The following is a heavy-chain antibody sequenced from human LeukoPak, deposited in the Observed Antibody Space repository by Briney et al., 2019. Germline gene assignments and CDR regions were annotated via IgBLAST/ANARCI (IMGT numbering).Heavy chain of an antibody. CDR1: GFTFDNAW. J-gene: IGHJ4*02. D-gene: IGHD6-19*01. CDR2: ISGSGGST. V-gene: IGHV3-23*01. CDR3: ARGHSGWYDY. Sequence: GGSLRLSCAASGFTFDNAWMNWVRQAPGKGLEWVSAISGSGGSTYYADSVKGRFTISRDNSKNTLYLQMNSLRAEDTAVYYCARGHSGWYDYWGQGTLVTVSS.